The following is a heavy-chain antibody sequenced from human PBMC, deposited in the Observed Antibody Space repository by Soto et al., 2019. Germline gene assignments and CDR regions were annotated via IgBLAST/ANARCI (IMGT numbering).Heavy chain of an antibody. J-gene: IGHJ5*01. CDR1: GFTFSSYA. CDR2: ISGSGNTI. D-gene: IGHD1-26*01. Sequence: EVQVLESGGGLVQPGGSLRLSCAASGFTFSSYAMSWVRQAPGKGLEWVSVISGSGNTIYYADSVKGRFTISRDNSKNTLYLQMTSLRAEDTAVYYCAKRASSGWYDSWGQGTLVTVSS. V-gene: IGHV3-23*01. CDR3: AKRASSGWYDS.